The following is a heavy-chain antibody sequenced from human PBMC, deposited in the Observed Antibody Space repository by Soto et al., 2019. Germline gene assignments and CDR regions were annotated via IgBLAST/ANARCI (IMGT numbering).Heavy chain of an antibody. D-gene: IGHD6-13*01. V-gene: IGHV3-33*01. CDR1: GFTFSSYG. Sequence: QVQLVESGGGVVQPGRSLRLSCAASGFTFSSYGMHWVRQAPGKGLERVAVIWYDGSNKYYADSVKGRFTISRDNSKHTLYLQMNSLRAEDTAVYYCARGRYSSSWYDDYWGQGTLVTVSS. J-gene: IGHJ4*02. CDR3: ARGRYSSSWYDDY. CDR2: IWYDGSNK.